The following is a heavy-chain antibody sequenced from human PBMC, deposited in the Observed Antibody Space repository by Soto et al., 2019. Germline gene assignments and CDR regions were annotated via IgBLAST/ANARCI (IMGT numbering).Heavy chain of an antibody. Sequence: KASETLSLTCTVSGGSIYRSGYYWGWIRQPPGRGREWIGNIDYNGVTYSNPSLKSRVTISRDTSKNQFSLQLTSVTAADTALYYCGKVLVGATGHTDSDSWGPGTLVTVSS. J-gene: IGHJ4*02. CDR1: GGSIYRSGYY. CDR2: IDYNGVT. CDR3: GKVLVGATGHTDSDS. D-gene: IGHD2-15*01. V-gene: IGHV4-39*01.